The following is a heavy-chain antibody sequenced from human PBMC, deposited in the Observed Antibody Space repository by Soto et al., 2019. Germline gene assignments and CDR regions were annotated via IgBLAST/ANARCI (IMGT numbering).Heavy chain of an antibody. CDR3: ARDYDFWSGYSNYYYYMDV. CDR2: INPSGGST. Sequence: ASVKVSCKASGYTFTSYYMHWVRQAPGRGLEWMGIINPSGGSTSYAQKFQGRVTMTRDTSTSTVYMELSSLRSEDTAVYYCARDYDFWSGYSNYYYYMDVWGKGTTVTVSS. J-gene: IGHJ6*03. D-gene: IGHD3-3*01. V-gene: IGHV1-46*03. CDR1: GYTFTSYY.